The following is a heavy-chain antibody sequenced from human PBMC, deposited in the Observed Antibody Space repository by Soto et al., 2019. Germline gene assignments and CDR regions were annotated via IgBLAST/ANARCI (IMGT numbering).Heavy chain of an antibody. CDR1: GFTFSDYY. CDR3: ARERYSYGPYYFDY. Sequence: GGSLRLSCAASGFTFSDYYMSWIRQAPGKGLEWVSSITSSGSTTYYTDSVKGRFTISRDNAKNSLYLQMNSLRAEDTAVYYCARERYSYGPYYFDYWGQGTLVAVSS. V-gene: IGHV3-11*01. CDR2: ITSSGSTT. J-gene: IGHJ4*02. D-gene: IGHD5-18*01.